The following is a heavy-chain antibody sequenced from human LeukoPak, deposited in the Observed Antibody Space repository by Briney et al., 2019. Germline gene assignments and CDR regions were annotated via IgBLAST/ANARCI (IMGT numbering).Heavy chain of an antibody. Sequence: ASVKVSCKASGYTFTSCGISWVRQAPGQGLEWMGWISAYNGNTNYAQKLQGRVTMTTDTSTSTAYMELRSLRSDDTAVYYCARDPPQQQLVYYYGMDVWGQGTTVTVSS. D-gene: IGHD6-13*01. V-gene: IGHV1-18*01. J-gene: IGHJ6*02. CDR2: ISAYNGNT. CDR1: GYTFTSCG. CDR3: ARDPPQQQLVYYYGMDV.